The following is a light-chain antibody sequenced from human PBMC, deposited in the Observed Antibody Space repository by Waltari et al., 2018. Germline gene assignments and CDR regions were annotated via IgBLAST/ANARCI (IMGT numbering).Light chain of an antibody. CDR1: SPHTGAGYD. V-gene: IGLV1-40*01. J-gene: IGLJ2*01. CDR3: QSYDSSLSVVV. Sequence: QSVLTQPPSVSGAPGQRVTISCPWSSPHTGAGYDVHRYQQLPGTAPKLLIYGNSNRPSGVPDRFSGSKSGTSASLAITGLQAEDEADYYCQSYDSSLSVVVFGGGTKLTVL. CDR2: GNS.